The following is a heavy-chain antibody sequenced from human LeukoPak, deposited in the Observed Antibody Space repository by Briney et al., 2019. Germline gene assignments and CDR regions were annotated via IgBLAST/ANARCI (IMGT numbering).Heavy chain of an antibody. D-gene: IGHD2-21*02. J-gene: IGHJ6*02. CDR2: ISGDGGST. CDR3: AKEDTSYCGGDCYSYGMDV. CDR1: GFTFDDYA. V-gene: IGHV3-43*02. Sequence: GGSLRLSCAASGFTFDDYAMHWVRQAPGKGLEWVSLISGDGGSTYYADSVKGRFTISRDNSKNSLYLQMNSLRTEDTALYYCAKEDTSYCGGDCYSYGMDVWGQGTTVTVSS.